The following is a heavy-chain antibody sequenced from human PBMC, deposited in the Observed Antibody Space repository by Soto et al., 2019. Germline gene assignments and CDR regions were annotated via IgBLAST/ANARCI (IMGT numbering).Heavy chain of an antibody. V-gene: IGHV3-7*04. CDR2: TNQDGSEK. CDR1: GFSFRSDW. CDR3: SGGVGDAI. D-gene: IGHD1-26*01. J-gene: IGHJ4*02. Sequence: EDQLVESGGGLVQPGGSLRLTCAVSGFSFRSDWMNWVRQAPGKGLEWVAHTNQDGSEKYYLDSVKGRFTIFGDNAKNSLYLQMNSLIAEATAVYYCSGGVGDAIWGQGTLGTVSS.